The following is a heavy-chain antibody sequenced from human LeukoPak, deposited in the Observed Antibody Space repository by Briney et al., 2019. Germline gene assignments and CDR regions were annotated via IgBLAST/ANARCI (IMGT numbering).Heavy chain of an antibody. CDR3: ARGLAAAAHDY. CDR1: GGSISSGSHY. V-gene: IGHV4-61*02. Sequence: SETLSLTCTVSGGSISSGSHYWSWIRQPAGKGLEWIGRIYTSGSTNYNPSLKSRVTISVDTSKNQFSLKLSSVTAADTAVYYCARGLAAAAHDYWGQGTLVTVSS. J-gene: IGHJ4*02. D-gene: IGHD6-13*01. CDR2: IYTSGST.